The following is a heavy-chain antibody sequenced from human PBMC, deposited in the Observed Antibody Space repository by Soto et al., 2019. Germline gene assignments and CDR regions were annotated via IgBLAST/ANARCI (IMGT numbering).Heavy chain of an antibody. CDR3: ARDLGALRLGELSLGSYFDY. CDR1: GFTFSSYA. J-gene: IGHJ4*02. D-gene: IGHD3-16*02. Sequence: PGGSLRLSCAASGFTFSSYAMHWVRQAPGKGLEWVAVISYDGSNKYYADSVKGRFTISRDNSKNTLYLQMNSLRAEDTAVYYCARDLGALRLGELSLGSYFDYWGQGTLVTVS. CDR2: ISYDGSNK. V-gene: IGHV3-30-3*01.